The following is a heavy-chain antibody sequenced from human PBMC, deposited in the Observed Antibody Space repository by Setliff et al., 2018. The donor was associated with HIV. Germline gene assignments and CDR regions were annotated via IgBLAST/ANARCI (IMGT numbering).Heavy chain of an antibody. D-gene: IGHD3-16*01. V-gene: IGHV1-69-2*01. CDR2: RYPRGDGT. J-gene: IGHJ4*01. CDR1: GHTFTDRF. Sequence: ASVKVSCKASGHTFTDRFIPWFQQAPGKGLEWMGRRYPRGDGTIYAERFRGRLTLSADMSTNTAYMELDNLKSEDTAMYFCAAGPFNWGQYFWGHGTLVTVSS. CDR3: AAGPFNWGQYF.